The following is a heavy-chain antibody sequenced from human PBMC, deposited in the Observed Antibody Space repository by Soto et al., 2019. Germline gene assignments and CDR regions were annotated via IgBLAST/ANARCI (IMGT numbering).Heavy chain of an antibody. V-gene: IGHV3-23*01. CDR2: ISGSGGST. Sequence: GGSLRLSCAASGFTSSSYAMSWVRQAPGKGLEWVSAISGSGGSTFYADSVKGRFTISRDNSKNTLFLQMNSLRVEDTAVYYCAGRIAVAGTLAYWGQGTLVTVSS. D-gene: IGHD6-19*01. CDR1: GFTSSSYA. J-gene: IGHJ4*02. CDR3: AGRIAVAGTLAY.